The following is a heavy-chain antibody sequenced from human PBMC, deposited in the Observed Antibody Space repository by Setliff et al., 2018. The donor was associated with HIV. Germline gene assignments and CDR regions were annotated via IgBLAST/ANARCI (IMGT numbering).Heavy chain of an antibody. CDR2: ITSSSGYK. Sequence: GGSLRLSCEASGFTFGDYWMSWVRQAPGKGLEWVSSITSSSGYKYYADSVKGRFTISRDNAKNSLYLQMNSLRAEDTAVYYCARDREWELESLDYWGQGTLVTVSS. V-gene: IGHV3-21*01. J-gene: IGHJ4*02. CDR3: ARDREWELESLDY. CDR1: GFTFGDYW. D-gene: IGHD1-26*01.